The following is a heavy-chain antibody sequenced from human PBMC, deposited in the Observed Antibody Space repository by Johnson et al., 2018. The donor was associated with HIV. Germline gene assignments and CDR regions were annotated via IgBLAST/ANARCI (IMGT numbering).Heavy chain of an antibody. J-gene: IGHJ3*02. CDR2: IKSKTDGGTT. Sequence: VQLVESGGGLVKPGGSLRLSCAASGFTFSNAWMRWVRQAPGKGLEWVGRIKSKTDGGTTDYAAPVKGRFTISRDDSENTLYLQMNSLKTEDTAVYYCWIIGTTRHDAFDIWGRGTMVTVPS. CDR3: WIIGTTRHDAFDI. D-gene: IGHD1-7*01. V-gene: IGHV3-15*01. CDR1: GFTFSNAW.